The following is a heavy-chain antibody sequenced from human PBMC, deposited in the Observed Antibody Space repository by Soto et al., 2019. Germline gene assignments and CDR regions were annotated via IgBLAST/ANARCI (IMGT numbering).Heavy chain of an antibody. CDR3: XXGIYEGSSGYYLDV. D-gene: IGHD3-22*01. V-gene: IGHV4-39*01. Sequence: LQLQESGPGLVKPSETLSLTCAVFGDSIRNRNYYWGWIRQPPGKGLEWIVSRYDDGSTFYNPXXXXRXXXXXXXXXXXXXXXXXXXXXADKXXXXXXXGIYEGSSGYYLDVWGQGNLVTVSS. J-gene: IGHJ4*02. CDR1: GDSIRNRNYY. CDR2: RYDDGST.